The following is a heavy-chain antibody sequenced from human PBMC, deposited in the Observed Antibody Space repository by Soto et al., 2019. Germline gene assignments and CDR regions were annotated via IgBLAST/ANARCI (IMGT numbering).Heavy chain of an antibody. CDR2: IKSKGGGETT. J-gene: IGHJ3*02. CDR3: TKVLALPPNDAFDI. D-gene: IGHD3-3*02. CDR1: GFNFNVAW. Sequence: EGQLVESGGRVVEPGGSLRLSCAASGFNFNVAWMNWVRQAPGKGLEWLGRIKSKGGGETTEYVAFVKGRFTISRDDSKNTLYQQMNSLKSEDTAVYYCTKVLALPPNDAFDIWGQGTMVTVSS. V-gene: IGHV3-15*01.